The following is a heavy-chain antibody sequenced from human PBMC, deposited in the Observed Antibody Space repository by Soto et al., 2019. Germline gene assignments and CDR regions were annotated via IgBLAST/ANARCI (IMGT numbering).Heavy chain of an antibody. Sequence: QITSKESGPTLVRPTQTLTLTCTVSGFSLDTCGVGVGWIRQPPGKAPEWLALIYWDDDKRYSPSLKNRLTITKDTSNHQVVLPGTNMDPVDTVTYYCARALGSWGSYYFDHWGQGTLVTVSS. CDR3: ARALGSWGSYYFDH. D-gene: IGHD3-16*01. CDR2: IYWDDDK. J-gene: IGHJ4*02. V-gene: IGHV2-5*02. CDR1: GFSLDTCGVG.